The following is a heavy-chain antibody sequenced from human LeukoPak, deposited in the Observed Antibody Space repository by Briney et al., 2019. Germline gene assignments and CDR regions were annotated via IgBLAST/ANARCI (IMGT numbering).Heavy chain of an antibody. CDR3: AKGVCRGTSWHIDY. Sequence: GGSLRLSCAASGFTFSSYAMSWVRQAPGKGLEWVSAVSSSSGYTYYADSVKGRFTISRDNSKNTLYLQMNSLRAEDTAVYYCAKGVCRGTSWHIDYWGQGTLVA. V-gene: IGHV3-23*01. J-gene: IGHJ4*02. D-gene: IGHD2-2*01. CDR2: VSSSSGYT. CDR1: GFTFSSYA.